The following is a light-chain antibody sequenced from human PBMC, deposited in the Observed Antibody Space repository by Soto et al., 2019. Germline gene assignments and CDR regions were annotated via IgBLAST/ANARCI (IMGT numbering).Light chain of an antibody. Sequence: DIRMTQSPSSLSASVGDRVTITCQASQDIADYLNWYQLKPGKAPKLLIYDASNLEAGVPSRFTGAGSGTDFSFTISSLQPEDVATYFCQQYDSFHMYTFGQRAKVDI. V-gene: IGKV1-33*01. CDR3: QQYDSFHMYT. CDR2: DAS. J-gene: IGKJ2*01. CDR1: QDIADY.